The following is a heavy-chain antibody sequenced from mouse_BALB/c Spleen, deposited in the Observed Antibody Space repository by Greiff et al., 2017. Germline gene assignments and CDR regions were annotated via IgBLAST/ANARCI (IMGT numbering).Heavy chain of an antibody. D-gene: IGHD1-1*01. V-gene: IGHV10-1*02. CDR1: GFTFNTYA. CDR3: VRDYYGSSPYAMDY. J-gene: IGHJ4*01. Sequence: VMLVESGGGLVQPKGSLKLSCAASGFTFNTYAMNWVRQAPGKGLEWVARIRSKSNNYATYYADSVKDRFTISRDDSQSMLYLQMNNLKTEDTAMYYCVRDYYGSSPYAMDYWGQGTSVTVSS. CDR2: IRSKSNNYAT.